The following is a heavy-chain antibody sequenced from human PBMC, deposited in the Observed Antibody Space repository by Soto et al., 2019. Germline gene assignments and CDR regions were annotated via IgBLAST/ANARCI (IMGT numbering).Heavy chain of an antibody. Sequence: QVQLVESGGGVVQPGRSLRLSCAASGFTFSSYGMHGVRHAPGKGLEWVAVIWYDGSNKYYADSVKGRFTISRDNSKNTLYLQMNSLTAEDTAVYYCASVGGDYGDYDADVGYFDLWGRGTLVTVSS. J-gene: IGHJ2*01. D-gene: IGHD4-17*01. CDR2: IWYDGSNK. V-gene: IGHV3-33*01. CDR3: ASVGGDYGDYDADVGYFDL. CDR1: GFTFSSYG.